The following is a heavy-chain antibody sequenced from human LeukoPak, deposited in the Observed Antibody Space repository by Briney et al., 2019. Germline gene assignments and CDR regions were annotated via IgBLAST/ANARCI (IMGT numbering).Heavy chain of an antibody. J-gene: IGHJ4*02. Sequence: SETLSLTCTVSGGSISSYYWSWIRQPPGKGLEWLGYIYYSGSTNYNPSLKSRVTISVDTSKNQFSLKLSSVTAADTAVYYCARVPYYYDSSGYFDYWGQGTLVTVSS. CDR1: GGSISSYY. V-gene: IGHV4-59*01. D-gene: IGHD3-22*01. CDR3: ARVPYYYDSSGYFDY. CDR2: IYYSGST.